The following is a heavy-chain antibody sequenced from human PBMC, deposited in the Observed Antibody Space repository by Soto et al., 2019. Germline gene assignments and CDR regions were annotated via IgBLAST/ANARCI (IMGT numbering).Heavy chain of an antibody. J-gene: IGHJ5*02. CDR2: VRSRVRGHAI. CDR3: ARHSEEGYMKNPWFAP. CDR1: GFTFSAFP. D-gene: IGHD5-12*01. V-gene: IGHV3-73*02. Sequence: EMQLMESGGALVRPGGSLQLSCRASGFTFSAFPIHWVRQASGTGLEGVGRVRSRVRGHAIAYAASVTGRFTISRDDSQNTAYLHMTSLNTEATAFYYWARHSEEGYMKNPWFAPWGTGTLVTVSS.